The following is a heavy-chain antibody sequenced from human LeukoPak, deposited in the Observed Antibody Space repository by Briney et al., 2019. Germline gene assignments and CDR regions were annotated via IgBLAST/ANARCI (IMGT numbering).Heavy chain of an antibody. Sequence: PSQTLSLTCTVSGGSISSGDYYWSWIRQPPGKGLEWIGYIYYSGSTYYNPSLKSRVTISEDTSKNQFSLKLSSVTAADTAVYYCARVKKQQLVLNYYYYMDVWGKGTTVTVSS. V-gene: IGHV4-30-4*08. CDR1: GGSISSGDYY. CDR3: ARVKKQQLVLNYYYYMDV. CDR2: IYYSGST. J-gene: IGHJ6*03. D-gene: IGHD6-13*01.